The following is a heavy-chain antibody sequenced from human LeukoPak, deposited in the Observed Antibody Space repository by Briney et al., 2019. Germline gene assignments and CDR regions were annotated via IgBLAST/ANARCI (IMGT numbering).Heavy chain of an antibody. V-gene: IGHV4-28*01. Sequence: PSETLSLTCAVSGYSISSSNWWGWIRQPPGKGLEWIGYIYYSGSTYYNPSLKSRVTMSVDTSKNQFSLKLSSVTAVDTAVYYCARTYGDYAPYWYFDLWGRSTLVTVSS. D-gene: IGHD4-17*01. CDR1: GYSISSSNW. CDR2: IYYSGST. J-gene: IGHJ2*01. CDR3: ARTYGDYAPYWYFDL.